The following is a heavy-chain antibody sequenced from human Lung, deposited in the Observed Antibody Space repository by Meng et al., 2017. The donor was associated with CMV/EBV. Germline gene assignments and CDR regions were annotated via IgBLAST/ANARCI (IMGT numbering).Heavy chain of an antibody. Sequence: SXXVSXKASGGNFGTYAISWVRQAPGQGLEWMGGIIPIFGTASFAQKFQGRVTITTDESTAYMELSSLRSEDAAVYYCARTRYDSSGYDAYYYYAMDVWXQGTXVT. CDR3: ARTRYDSSGYDAYYYYAMDV. V-gene: IGHV1-69*05. D-gene: IGHD3-22*01. CDR2: IIPIFGTA. CDR1: GGNFGTYA. J-gene: IGHJ6*02.